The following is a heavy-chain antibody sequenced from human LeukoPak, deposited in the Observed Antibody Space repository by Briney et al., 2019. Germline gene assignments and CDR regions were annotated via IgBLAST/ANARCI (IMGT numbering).Heavy chain of an antibody. CDR1: GFTFSNAW. D-gene: IGHD3-3*01. V-gene: IGHV3-23*01. CDR2: ISGSGGST. Sequence: GGSLRLSCAASGFTFSNAWMNWVRQAPGKGLDWVSAISGSGGSTYYADSVKGRFTISRDNSKSTLYLQMNSLRAEDTALYYCAREEDFWSGRPFSPDYWGQGTLVSVSS. CDR3: AREEDFWSGRPFSPDY. J-gene: IGHJ4*02.